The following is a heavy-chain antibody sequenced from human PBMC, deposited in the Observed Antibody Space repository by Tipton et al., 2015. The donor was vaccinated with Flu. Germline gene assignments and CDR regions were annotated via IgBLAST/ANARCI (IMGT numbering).Heavy chain of an antibody. J-gene: IGHJ4*02. V-gene: IGHV4-59*01. Sequence: TLSLTCTVSGGSISSYYWSWIRQPPGKGLEWIGYIYYSGSTNYNPSLKSRVTISVDTSKNQFSLKLSSVTAADTAVYYCARLMGYCGGDCYTYFDYWGQGTLVTVSS. D-gene: IGHD2-21*02. CDR2: IYYSGST. CDR3: ARLMGYCGGDCYTYFDY. CDR1: GGSISSYY.